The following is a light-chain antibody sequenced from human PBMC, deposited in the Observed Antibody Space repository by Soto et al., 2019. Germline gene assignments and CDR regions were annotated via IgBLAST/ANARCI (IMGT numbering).Light chain of an antibody. J-gene: IGKJ1*01. V-gene: IGKV1-8*01. CDR3: QQYTNTNNPWM. Sequence: AIRRTQSPSSFSASTGDRATIACRPSQGISSYLAWYQQKPGKAPKLLIYAASTSQSGVPSRFSGSGSGTDFTLTISCLQSEDFATYYCQQYTNTNNPWMFGQGTKVDI. CDR1: QGISSY. CDR2: AAS.